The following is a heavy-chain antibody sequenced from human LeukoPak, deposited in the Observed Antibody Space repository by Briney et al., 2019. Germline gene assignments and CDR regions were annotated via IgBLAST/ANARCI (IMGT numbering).Heavy chain of an antibody. CDR2: IYTSGST. D-gene: IGHD1-14*01. Sequence: PSETLSLTCTVSGGSISSYYWSWIRQPAGKGLERIGRIYTSGSTNYNPSLKSRVTMSVDTSKNQFSLKLSSVTAADTAVYHCARGPGLHDHNPEEPYYYYYMDVSGKGTTVTVSS. CDR3: ARGPGLHDHNPEEPYYYYYMDV. CDR1: GGSISSYY. V-gene: IGHV4-4*07. J-gene: IGHJ6*03.